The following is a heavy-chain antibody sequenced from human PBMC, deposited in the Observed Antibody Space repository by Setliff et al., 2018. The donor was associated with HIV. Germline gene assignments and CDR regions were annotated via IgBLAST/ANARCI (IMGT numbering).Heavy chain of an antibody. CDR3: AAGPFSRGPYHWVPN. V-gene: IGHV1-69-2*01. CDR2: ISPGNGKA. J-gene: IGHJ4*02. D-gene: IGHD3-10*01. CDR1: GYTFTDAF. Sequence: ASVKVSCKTSGYTFTDAFINWVRQAPGKGLEHMGRISPGNGKALYFEKFQGRVTMTADVSKETAYLDVRGLGSDDTAMYFCAAGPFSRGPYHWVPNWGQGTLVTVSS.